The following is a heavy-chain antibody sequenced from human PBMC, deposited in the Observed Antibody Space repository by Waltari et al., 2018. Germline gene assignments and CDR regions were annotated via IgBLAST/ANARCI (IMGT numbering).Heavy chain of an antibody. CDR2: IYYSGST. CDR1: GGSISSSSYY. D-gene: IGHD4-17*01. Sequence: QLQLQESGPGLVKPSETLSLTCTVSGGSISSSSYYWVWIRQPPGKGLEWIGSIYYSGSTYYNPSLKSRVTISVDTSKNQFSLKLSSVTAADTAVYYCARVDYGEYGMDVWGQGTTVTISS. V-gene: IGHV4-39*07. CDR3: ARVDYGEYGMDV. J-gene: IGHJ6*02.